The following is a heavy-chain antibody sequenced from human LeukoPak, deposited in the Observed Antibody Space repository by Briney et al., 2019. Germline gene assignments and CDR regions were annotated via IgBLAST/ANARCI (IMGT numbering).Heavy chain of an antibody. Sequence: GGSLRLSCAASGFTFSTYAMSWVRQAPGKGLEWVSGISGSGSSTFDADSVKGRFTISRDNSKNTLYLQMNSLRAEDTAVYYCAKADRGNSEFDYWGQGTLVTVSS. J-gene: IGHJ4*02. CDR3: AKADRGNSEFDY. CDR2: ISGSGSST. D-gene: IGHD4-23*01. V-gene: IGHV3-23*01. CDR1: GFTFSTYA.